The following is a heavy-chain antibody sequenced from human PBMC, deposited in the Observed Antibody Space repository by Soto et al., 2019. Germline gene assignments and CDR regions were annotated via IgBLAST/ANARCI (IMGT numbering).Heavy chain of an antibody. Sequence: QVQLQESGPGLVEPSQTLSLTCTVSGDSISNDYYTWSWIRQPPGKDLEWIGHIYNSVNTYSNPSLKSRVTISADTSKNQFSLKLSAVTAADTAVYYCARGPSGDKVDYWGQGTLVTVSS. CDR2: IYNSVNT. CDR1: GDSISNDYYT. V-gene: IGHV4-30-4*01. D-gene: IGHD3-10*01. J-gene: IGHJ4*02. CDR3: ARGPSGDKVDY.